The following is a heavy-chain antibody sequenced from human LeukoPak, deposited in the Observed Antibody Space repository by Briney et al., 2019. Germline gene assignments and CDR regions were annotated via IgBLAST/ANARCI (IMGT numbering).Heavy chain of an antibody. V-gene: IGHV1-69*13. Sequence: SVKVSCKASGGTFSSYAISWVRQAPGQGLEWMGGIIPIFGTANYAQRFQGRVAITADESTSTAYMELSSLRSEDTAVYYCARWRYCSSTSCSNTYYYYGMDVWGQGTTVTVSS. D-gene: IGHD2-2*01. CDR2: IIPIFGTA. CDR1: GGTFSSYA. CDR3: ARWRYCSSTSCSNTYYYYGMDV. J-gene: IGHJ6*02.